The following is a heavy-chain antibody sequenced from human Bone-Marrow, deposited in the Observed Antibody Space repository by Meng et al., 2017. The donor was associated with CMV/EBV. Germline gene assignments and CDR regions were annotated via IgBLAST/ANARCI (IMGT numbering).Heavy chain of an antibody. J-gene: IGHJ4*02. D-gene: IGHD6-13*01. CDR3: ARRGVIGSSWYHY. CDR1: GGSFSGYF. CDR2: INHSGST. Sequence: SETLSLTCAVYGGSFSGYFWSWIRQSPGKGLEWIGEINHSGSTNYNPSLKSRLTMSVDASKNQFSLRLSSVTAADTAVYYCARRGVIGSSWYHYWGQGTLVTVSS. V-gene: IGHV4-34*01.